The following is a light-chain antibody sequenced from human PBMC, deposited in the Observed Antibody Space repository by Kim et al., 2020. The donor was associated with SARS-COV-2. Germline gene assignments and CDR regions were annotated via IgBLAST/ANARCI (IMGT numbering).Light chain of an antibody. Sequence: GQSITISCTGTSRDFGGYNFVSWYQQYPGKAPKLMVYDVSKRPSGVSNRFSGSKSGNTASLTISGLQAEDEADYYCSSYTRSSSFGFGGGTQLTVL. CDR1: SRDFGGYNF. CDR3: SSYTRSSSFG. CDR2: DVS. V-gene: IGLV2-14*03. J-gene: IGLJ3*02.